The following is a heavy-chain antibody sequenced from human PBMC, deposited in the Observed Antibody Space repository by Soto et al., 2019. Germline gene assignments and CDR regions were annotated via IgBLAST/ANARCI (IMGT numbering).Heavy chain of an antibody. V-gene: IGHV1-69*01. CDR3: AGDGRGYSYGRFGPTYYYYGMDV. Sequence: QVQLVQSGAEVKKPGSSVKVSCKASGGTFSSYAISWVRQAPGQGLEWMGGIIPIFGTANYAQKFQGRVTITADETTSKAYMELSSLGSEVTAVYFCAGDGRGYSYGRFGPTYYYYGMDVWGQGTTVTVSS. D-gene: IGHD5-18*01. CDR2: IIPIFGTA. J-gene: IGHJ6*02. CDR1: GGTFSSYA.